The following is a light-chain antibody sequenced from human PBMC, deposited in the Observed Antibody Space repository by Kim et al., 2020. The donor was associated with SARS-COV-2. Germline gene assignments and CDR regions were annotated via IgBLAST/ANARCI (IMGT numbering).Light chain of an antibody. V-gene: IGKV1-33*01. CDR2: DTS. CDR3: QQYDNLPPMFT. CDR1: QDISMY. J-gene: IGKJ2*01. Sequence: DIQMTQSPSSLSASVGDRVTITCQASQDISMYLNWYQQRPGKAPKLLIYDTSNLQPGVPSRFSGSGSGTDFTLTISSLQPEDFATYYCQQYDNLPPMFTFGQGTKLEI.